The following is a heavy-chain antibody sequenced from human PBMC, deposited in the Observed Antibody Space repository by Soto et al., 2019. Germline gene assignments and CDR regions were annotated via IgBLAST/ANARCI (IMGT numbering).Heavy chain of an antibody. CDR3: ARDGYSSSWYEGLDY. CDR2: INSDGSST. D-gene: IGHD6-13*01. CDR1: GFTFSSYW. V-gene: IGHV3-74*01. J-gene: IGHJ4*02. Sequence: EAPLVESGGGLVQPGGSLRLSCAASGFTFSSYWMHWVRQAPGKGLVWVSRINSDGSSTSYADSVKGRFTISRDNAKNTLYLQMNSLRAEDTAVYYCARDGYSSSWYEGLDYWGQGTLVTVSS.